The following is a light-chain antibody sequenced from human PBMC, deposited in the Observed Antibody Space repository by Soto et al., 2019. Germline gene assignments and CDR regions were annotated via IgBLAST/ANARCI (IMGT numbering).Light chain of an antibody. Sequence: IVLTESPDTLSLSPGERATLSCRASPAVTSSNYIAWYQQKPGKAPGLLIYGASRRATDTPDRFSGSGSGTDFALTIDRLEPEDFGVYYCQQYGNSLYTFGQGTKLEI. CDR3: QQYGNSLYT. V-gene: IGKV3-20*01. CDR2: GAS. CDR1: PAVTSSN. J-gene: IGKJ2*01.